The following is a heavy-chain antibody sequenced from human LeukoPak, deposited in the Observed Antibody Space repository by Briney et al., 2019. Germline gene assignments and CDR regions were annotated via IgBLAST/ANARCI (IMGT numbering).Heavy chain of an antibody. D-gene: IGHD5-24*01. CDR2: ISRSGNTR. CDR1: GFTFNEYE. CDR3: ARDKLDGYSNL. Sequence: GGSLRLSCVASGFTFNEYEMNWVRQAPGKGLEWLSYISRSGNTRYYGNSVKGRFTVSRDNAKNSLSLQMNGLRAEDTAVYYCARDKLDGYSNLWGQGTLVTVAS. J-gene: IGHJ5*02. V-gene: IGHV3-48*03.